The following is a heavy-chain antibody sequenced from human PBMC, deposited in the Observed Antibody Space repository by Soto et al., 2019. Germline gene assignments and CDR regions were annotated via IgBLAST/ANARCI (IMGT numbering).Heavy chain of an antibody. Sequence: PWQSLQISRKGSGYSLTSYWISLALQMPGKGLEWMGRIGPSDSYTNYSPSFQGHVTISADKSISTAYLQWSSLKASDTAMYYCARWGITIFGVVPRSFDPWGQGTLVTVSS. CDR2: IGPSDSYT. CDR1: GYSLTSYW. CDR3: ARWGITIFGVVPRSFDP. J-gene: IGHJ5*02. V-gene: IGHV5-10-1*01. D-gene: IGHD3-3*01.